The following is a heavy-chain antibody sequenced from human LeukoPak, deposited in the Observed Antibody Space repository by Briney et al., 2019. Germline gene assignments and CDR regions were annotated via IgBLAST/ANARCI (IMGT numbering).Heavy chain of an antibody. V-gene: IGHV3-15*07. D-gene: IGHD3-10*01. Sequence: GGSLRLSCAASGFTFNNAWMNWVRQAPGKGLEWVGRIKSKTGGETTDYAAPVKGRFAISREDSKNTLYLQMNSLKTEDTAVYYCTTATGSGSYYMGIDYWGQGTLVTVSS. CDR3: TTATGSGSYYMGIDY. CDR2: IKSKTGGETT. CDR1: GFTFNNAW. J-gene: IGHJ4*02.